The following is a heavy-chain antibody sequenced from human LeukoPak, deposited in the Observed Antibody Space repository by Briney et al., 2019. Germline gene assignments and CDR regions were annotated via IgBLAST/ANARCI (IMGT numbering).Heavy chain of an antibody. V-gene: IGHV3-23*01. J-gene: IGHJ4*02. Sequence: PGGSLTLSCAASGFMFSNHDMSWVRQAPGKGLEWVSGISTRGGGIYYADSVKGRFTISRDNSKNTLYLQMKSLRAEDTAVYYCAKDGFDYYDSSGYYYFDYWGQGTLVTVSS. CDR3: AKDGFDYYDSSGYYYFDY. CDR1: GFMFSNHD. D-gene: IGHD3-22*01. CDR2: ISTRGGGI.